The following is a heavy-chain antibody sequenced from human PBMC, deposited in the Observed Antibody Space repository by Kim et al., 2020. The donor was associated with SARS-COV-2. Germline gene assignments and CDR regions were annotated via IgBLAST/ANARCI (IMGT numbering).Heavy chain of an antibody. CDR3: ARVLTTVQGYYYYGMDV. CDR2: ISAYNGNT. Sequence: ASVKVSCKASGYTFTSYGISWVRQAPGQGLEWMGWISAYNGNTNYAQKLQGRVTMTTDTSMSTAYMELRSLRSDDTAVYYCARVLTTVQGYYYYGMDVWGQGTTVTVSS. J-gene: IGHJ6*02. D-gene: IGHD3-10*01. V-gene: IGHV1-18*01. CDR1: GYTFTSYG.